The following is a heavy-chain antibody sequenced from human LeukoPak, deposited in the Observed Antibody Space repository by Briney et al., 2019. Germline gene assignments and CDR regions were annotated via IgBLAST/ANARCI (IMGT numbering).Heavy chain of an antibody. CDR3: ARIRGQVGAGFGNYFDY. CDR2: IVWDDDK. Sequence: ESGPTLVNPTQTLTLTRTFSGFSLSSSGMCVSWIRQPPGKALEWLARIVWDDDKYYNTSLKTRVTISKDTSKKQVVLTMTNMDPVDTATYYCARIRGQVGAGFGNYFDYWGQGTLVTVSS. J-gene: IGHJ4*02. CDR1: GFSLSSSGMC. V-gene: IGHV2-70*11. D-gene: IGHD1-26*01.